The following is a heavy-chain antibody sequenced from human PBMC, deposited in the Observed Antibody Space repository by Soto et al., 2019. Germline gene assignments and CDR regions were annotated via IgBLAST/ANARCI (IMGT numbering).Heavy chain of an antibody. CDR2: ISGSGGST. D-gene: IGHD6-13*01. J-gene: IGHJ4*02. CDR3: AKVPPQSSSWPFDY. Sequence: EVQLLESGGGLVQPGGSLRLSCAASGFTFSSYAMSWVRQAPGKGLEWVSAISGSGGSTYYAGSVKGRFTISRDNARTTLYLQMNSLRAEDTAVYYCAKVPPQSSSWPFDYWGQGTLVTVSS. V-gene: IGHV3-23*01. CDR1: GFTFSSYA.